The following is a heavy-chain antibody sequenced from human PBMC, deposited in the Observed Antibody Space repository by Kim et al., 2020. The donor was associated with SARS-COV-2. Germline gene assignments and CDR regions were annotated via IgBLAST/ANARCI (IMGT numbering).Heavy chain of an antibody. V-gene: IGHV3-74*01. D-gene: IGHD3-10*02. Sequence: GGSLRLSCAASGFTFSNYWMHWVRHAPGKGLEWVSRIYNDGTRITYADSVKGRLTISRDNAKNTLFLQMNSLRAEATAAYYCGVGAPSMFSVGMDVWGEG. CDR2: IYNDGTRI. CDR3: GVGAPSMFSVGMDV. CDR1: GFTFSNYW. J-gene: IGHJ6*02.